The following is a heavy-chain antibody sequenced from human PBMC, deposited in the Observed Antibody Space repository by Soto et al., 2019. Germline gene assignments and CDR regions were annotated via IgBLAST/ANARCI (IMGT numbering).Heavy chain of an antibody. Sequence: QVQLQESGPGLVKPSETLSLTCTVSGGSISCYYWSWIRQPAGKGLEWIRRIYTSGSTNYNPSLKSRVTMSVDTSKNQFSLKLSSVTAADTAVYYCASIEVGYNHYYGMDVWGQGTTVTVSS. D-gene: IGHD3-22*01. CDR3: ASIEVGYNHYYGMDV. J-gene: IGHJ6*02. CDR1: GGSISCYY. CDR2: IYTSGST. V-gene: IGHV4-4*07.